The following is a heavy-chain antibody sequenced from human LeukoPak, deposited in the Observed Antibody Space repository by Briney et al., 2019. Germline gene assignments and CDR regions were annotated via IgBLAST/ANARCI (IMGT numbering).Heavy chain of an antibody. CDR3: ARGRPHGNDY. J-gene: IGHJ4*02. CDR2: INWNGGST. D-gene: IGHD4-23*01. Sequence: GGSLRLSCTASGFTFDDYGMNWVRQAPGKGLEWVSGINWNGGSTGYADSVKGRFTISRDNAKNTLYLRMNSLRVEDTAVYYCARGRPHGNDYWGQGTLVTVSS. V-gene: IGHV3-20*04. CDR1: GFTFDDYG.